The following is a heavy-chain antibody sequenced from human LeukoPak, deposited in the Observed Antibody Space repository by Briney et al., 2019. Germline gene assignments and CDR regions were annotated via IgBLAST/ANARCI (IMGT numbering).Heavy chain of an antibody. Sequence: GGSLRLSCAASGFDFSICAMTWVRQAPGKGLEWVASIGSPGETYYADSVKGRFAVSRENSQNTVFLQLTSLTAEDTAIYYCAKDATPGNSIWDYFAYWGQGALVTVSS. V-gene: IGHV3-23*01. CDR3: AKDATPGNSIWDYFAY. CDR2: IGSPGET. D-gene: IGHD2-15*01. CDR1: GFDFSICA. J-gene: IGHJ4*02.